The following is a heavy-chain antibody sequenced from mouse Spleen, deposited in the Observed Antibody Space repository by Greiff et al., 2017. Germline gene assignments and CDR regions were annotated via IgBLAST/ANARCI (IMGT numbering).Heavy chain of an antibody. CDR1: GYTFTDYN. J-gene: IGHJ3*01. CDR2: INPNNGGT. D-gene: IGHD2-12*01. Sequence: VQLQQSGPELVKPGASVKIPCKASGYTFTDYNMDWVKQSHGKSLEWIGDINPNNGGTIYNQKFKGKATLTVDKSCSTAYMDLRSLTSEDTPVYYCAKRRYYSYDGAWFAYWGQRTLGPVPA. V-gene: IGHV1-18*01. CDR3: AKRRYYSYDGAWFAY.